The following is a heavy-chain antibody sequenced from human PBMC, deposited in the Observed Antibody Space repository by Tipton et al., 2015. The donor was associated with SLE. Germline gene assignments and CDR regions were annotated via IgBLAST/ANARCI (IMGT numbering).Heavy chain of an antibody. CDR1: GFSLSSYD. Sequence: SLRLSCAASGFSLSSYDMHWVRQETGKGLEWVSAINTAGDTYYPDSVKGRFTISRENARNSLYLQMNSLRAGDTAVYYCAREPPYGDSPYAMDVWGQGTTVTVSS. D-gene: IGHD4-17*01. J-gene: IGHJ6*02. V-gene: IGHV3-13*01. CDR3: AREPPYGDSPYAMDV. CDR2: INTAGDT.